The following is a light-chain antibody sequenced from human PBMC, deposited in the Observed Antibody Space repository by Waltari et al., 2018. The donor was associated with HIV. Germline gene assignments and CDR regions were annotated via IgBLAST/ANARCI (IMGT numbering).Light chain of an antibody. J-gene: IGKJ5*01. CDR2: GAS. V-gene: IGKV3-20*01. CDR1: QSVSSSY. Sequence: EIVLTQSPGTRSLSPGERATLSCRASQSVSSSYLAWYQQKVGQAPRLLIYGASIRATGIPDKFSGSGFGTDFTLTISRLEPEDFAVYYCQQYGSSPITFGQGTRLDIK. CDR3: QQYGSSPIT.